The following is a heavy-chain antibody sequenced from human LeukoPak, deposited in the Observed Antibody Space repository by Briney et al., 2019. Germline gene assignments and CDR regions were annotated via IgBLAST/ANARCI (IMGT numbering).Heavy chain of an antibody. D-gene: IGHD3-10*01. CDR2: LYYSGST. CDR1: GGSISSYY. V-gene: IGHV4-59*01. CDR3: ARGGSGISNAFDI. J-gene: IGHJ3*02. Sequence: PSETLSLTCAVSGGSISSYYWSWIRQPPGKGLEWIGYLYYSGSTNSNPSLKSRVTMSVDTSKNQFSLKLRSVTAADTAVYYCARGGSGISNAFDIWGQGTMVTVSS.